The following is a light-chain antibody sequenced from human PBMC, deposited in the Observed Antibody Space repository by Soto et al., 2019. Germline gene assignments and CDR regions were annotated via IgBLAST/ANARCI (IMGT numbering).Light chain of an antibody. J-gene: IGKJ1*01. CDR3: QQYDTIPPWT. CDR2: GTS. Sequence: ETVLTQSPDIMYLSPGERATLSCRASRTFGRSYLAWYQQKPGQAPRLLIFGTSTRATGIPDRFSGGGSGTDFTLTISRLDPEDYAVYFCQQYDTIPPWTFGQGTKLDIK. CDR1: RTFGRSY. V-gene: IGKV3-20*01.